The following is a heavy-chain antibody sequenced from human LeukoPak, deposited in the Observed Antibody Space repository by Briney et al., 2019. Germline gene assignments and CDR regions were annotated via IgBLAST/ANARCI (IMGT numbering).Heavy chain of an antibody. V-gene: IGHV4-34*01. Sequence: ASETLSLTCGVYGGSFSGYFWSWIRQPPGKGLEWIGEIKHSGSTNYNPSLKTRVTISVDTSKNQFSLKLSSVTAADTAVYYCARRLLGYCSGGSCYSGYFQHWGQGTLVTVSS. J-gene: IGHJ1*01. CDR1: GGSFSGYF. D-gene: IGHD2-15*01. CDR2: IKHSGST. CDR3: ARRLLGYCSGGSCYSGYFQH.